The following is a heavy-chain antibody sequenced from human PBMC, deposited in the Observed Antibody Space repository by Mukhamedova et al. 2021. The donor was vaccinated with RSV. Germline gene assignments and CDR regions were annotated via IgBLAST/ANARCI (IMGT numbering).Heavy chain of an antibody. J-gene: IGHJ4*02. D-gene: IGHD4-23*01. V-gene: IGHV3-74*03. CDR2: LNSDGSHT. CDR3: VSSSGSNSYFDS. Sequence: GKGLVWVSRLNSDGSHTTYADSVKGRFTVSRDNAKNTLHLQMNSLRAEDTAVYYCVSSSGSNSYFDSWGQGTLVTVSS.